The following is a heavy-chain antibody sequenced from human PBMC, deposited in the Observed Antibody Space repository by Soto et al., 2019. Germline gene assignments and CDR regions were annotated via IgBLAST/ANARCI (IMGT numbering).Heavy chain of an antibody. V-gene: IGHV3-48*01. J-gene: IGHJ4*01. CDR3: ARETWGSFH. Sequence: GGSLRLSCAASGFTFSCCYMNWVRQAPGKGLEWISDIDASGNTHYADSVKGRFTISRDNGKNSLFLQVNSLRAEDTAVYYCARETWGSFHWGHGTLVTVSS. CDR2: IDASGNT. D-gene: IGHD7-27*01. CDR1: GFTFSCCY.